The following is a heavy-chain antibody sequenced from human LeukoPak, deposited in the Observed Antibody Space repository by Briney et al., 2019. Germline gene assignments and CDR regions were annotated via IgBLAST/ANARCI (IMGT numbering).Heavy chain of an antibody. CDR3: ARAGYGYGDYYYYYMDV. J-gene: IGHJ6*03. V-gene: IGHV4-59*01. D-gene: IGHD4-17*01. Sequence: SETLSLTCTVSGGSISSYYWSWIRQPPGKGLEWIGYIYYSGSTNYNPSLKSRVTISVDTSKNQFSLKLSSVTAADTAVYYCARAGYGYGDYYYYYMDVWGKGTTVTVSS. CDR2: IYYSGST. CDR1: GGSISSYY.